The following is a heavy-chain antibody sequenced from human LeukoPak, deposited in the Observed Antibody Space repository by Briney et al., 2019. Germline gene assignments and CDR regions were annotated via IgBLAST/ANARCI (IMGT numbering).Heavy chain of an antibody. Sequence: PSETLSLTCTVSGYSISSCYYWGWLRQPPGKGLEWIGSIYHSGSTYYNPSLKRRVTISVNTSKNQFSLKLSPATAADTAAYYCARSLKSYGGNGVGGAFDSWGQGTMVTVSS. CDR2: IYHSGST. V-gene: IGHV4-38-2*02. CDR1: GYSISSCYY. CDR3: ARSLKSYGGNGVGGAFDS. J-gene: IGHJ3*02. D-gene: IGHD4-23*01.